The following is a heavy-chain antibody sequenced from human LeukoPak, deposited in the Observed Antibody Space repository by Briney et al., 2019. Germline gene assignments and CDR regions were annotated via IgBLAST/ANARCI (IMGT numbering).Heavy chain of an antibody. J-gene: IGHJ6*04. CDR2: IYYSGST. D-gene: IGHD3-3*01. V-gene: IGHV4-61*01. CDR3: ARARFLDV. CDR1: GGSISSGSYY. Sequence: PSETLSLTCTVSGGSISSGSYYWSWIRQPPGKGLEWIGYIYYSGSTNYNPSLKSRVTISVDTSKNQFSLKLSSVTAADTAVYYCARARFLDVWGKGTTVTVSS.